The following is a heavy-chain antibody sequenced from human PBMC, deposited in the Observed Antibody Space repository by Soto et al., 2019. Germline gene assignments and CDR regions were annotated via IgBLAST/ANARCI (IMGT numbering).Heavy chain of an antibody. CDR3: ARTELGYQLLFNYYYGMDV. V-gene: IGHV4-61*01. CDR2: IYYSGST. Sequence: SETLSLTXTVSGGSVSSGSYYWSWIRQPPGKGLEWIGYIYYSGSTNYNPSLKSRVTISVDTSKNQFSLKLSSVTAADTAVYYCARTELGYQLLFNYYYGMDVWGQGTTVTVSS. CDR1: GGSVSSGSYY. D-gene: IGHD2-2*01. J-gene: IGHJ6*02.